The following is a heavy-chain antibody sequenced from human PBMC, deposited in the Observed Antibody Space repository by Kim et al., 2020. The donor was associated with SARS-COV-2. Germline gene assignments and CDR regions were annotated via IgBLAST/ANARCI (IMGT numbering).Heavy chain of an antibody. V-gene: IGHV5-51*01. J-gene: IGHJ6*02. D-gene: IGHD6-19*01. Sequence: GGSLRISCKGSGYSFTSYWIGWVRQMPGKGLEWMGIIYPGDSDTRYSPSFQGQVTISADKSISTAYLQWSSLKASDTAMYYCARSSWGYSSGWYYYYGMDVWGQGTTVTVSS. CDR2: IYPGDSDT. CDR3: ARSSWGYSSGWYYYYGMDV. CDR1: GYSFTSYW.